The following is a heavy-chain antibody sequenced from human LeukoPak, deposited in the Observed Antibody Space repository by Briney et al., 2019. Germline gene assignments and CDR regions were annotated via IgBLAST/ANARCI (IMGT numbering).Heavy chain of an antibody. J-gene: IGHJ4*02. D-gene: IGHD4-17*01. V-gene: IGHV3-21*01. Sequence: GGSLRLSCAASGFTFSSYSMNWVRQAPGKGLEWVSSISSSSSYIYYADSVKGRFTISRDNAKNSLYLQMNSLRAEDTAVCYCARESDYDDYCPHFDYWGQGTLVTVSS. CDR1: GFTFSSYS. CDR2: ISSSSSYI. CDR3: ARESDYDDYCPHFDY.